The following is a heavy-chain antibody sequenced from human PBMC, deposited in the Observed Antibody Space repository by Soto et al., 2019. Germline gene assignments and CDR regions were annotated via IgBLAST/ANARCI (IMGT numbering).Heavy chain of an antibody. Sequence: QVQLVESGGGVVQPGRSLRVSCAASGFTFSSYGMHWVRQAPGKGLEWVAVISFDGGNKFYAESVKGRFTISRDNSNNTLSLQLNSLRAEDTAVYYCSKDTERSASGGYYPTSPGLDCGGQGTLVTVSS. CDR2: ISFDGGNK. CDR3: SKDTERSASGGYYPTSPGLDC. J-gene: IGHJ4*02. D-gene: IGHD3-22*01. V-gene: IGHV3-30*18. CDR1: GFTFSSYG.